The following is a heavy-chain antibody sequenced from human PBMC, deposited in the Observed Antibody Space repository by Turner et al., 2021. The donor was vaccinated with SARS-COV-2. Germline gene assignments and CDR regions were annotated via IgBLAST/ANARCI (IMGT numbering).Heavy chain of an antibody. CDR2: FDPEDGKT. CDR1: GYTLPDLS. V-gene: IGHV1-24*01. CDR3: ATHYDIVNPYYAPRGYSGMDV. D-gene: IGHD3-9*01. Sequence: QVQLVQSGAEVKTPGASVQVSCTVSGYTLPDLSMHWVRQAPGKGLEWMGGFDPEDGKTIYAQNLQGRGTMTEDTATDTAYMELRSLRAEDTAVYDCATHYDIVNPYYAPRGYSGMDVWGQGTAVTVSS. J-gene: IGHJ6*02.